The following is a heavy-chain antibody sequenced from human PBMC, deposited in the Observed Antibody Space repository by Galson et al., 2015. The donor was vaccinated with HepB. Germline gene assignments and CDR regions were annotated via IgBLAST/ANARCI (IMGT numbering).Heavy chain of an antibody. J-gene: IGHJ5*02. CDR1: GGTFSSYA. V-gene: IGHV1-69*13. D-gene: IGHD2-2*01. Sequence: SVKVSCKASGGTFSSYAISWVRQAPGQGLEWMGGIIPIFGTANYAQKFQGRVTITADESTSTAYMELSSLRSEDTAVYYCARDWGGYCSSTSCYALDCFDPWGQGTLLTVSS. CDR3: ARDWGGYCSSTSCYALDCFDP. CDR2: IIPIFGTA.